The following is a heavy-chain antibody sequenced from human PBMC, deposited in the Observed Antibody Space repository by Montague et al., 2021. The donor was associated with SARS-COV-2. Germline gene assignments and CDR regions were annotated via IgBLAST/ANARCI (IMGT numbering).Heavy chain of an antibody. CDR2: ITSDGGII. CDR1: GFTFGRHE. J-gene: IGHJ6*02. Sequence: SLRLSCAASGFTFGRHEVNWVRQAPGKGLEWVSYITSDGGIIYYADFVEGRFTISRGNAKNSLYLHMNSLRVGDAAVYYCATLARGLFDHGMDVWGQGTTVTVSS. V-gene: IGHV3-48*03. CDR3: ATLARGLFDHGMDV. D-gene: IGHD3-10*01.